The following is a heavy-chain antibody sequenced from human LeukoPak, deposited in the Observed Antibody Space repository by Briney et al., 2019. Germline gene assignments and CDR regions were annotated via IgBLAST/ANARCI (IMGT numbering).Heavy chain of an antibody. D-gene: IGHD3-16*02. V-gene: IGHV4-34*01. Sequence: PSETLSLTCAVYGGSLSGYYWSWIRQPPGKGLEWIGEINHSGSTNYNPSLKSRVTISVDTSKNQFSLKLSSVTAADTAVYYCARDGFPDYVWGSYRYYFDYWGQGTLVTVSS. CDR2: INHSGST. J-gene: IGHJ4*02. CDR3: ARDGFPDYVWGSYRYYFDY. CDR1: GGSLSGYY.